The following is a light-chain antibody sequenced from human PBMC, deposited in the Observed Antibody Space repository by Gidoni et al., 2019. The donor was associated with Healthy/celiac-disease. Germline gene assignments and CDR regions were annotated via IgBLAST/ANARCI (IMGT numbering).Light chain of an antibody. Sequence: EIVLTQSPATLSLCPGERSTLSCRASQSVSSYLAWYQQKPGQAPRLLIYGASNRATGIPARFSGSGSGTDFTLTISSLEPEDFAVYYCQQRSNWSWTFGQGTKVEIK. CDR2: GAS. J-gene: IGKJ1*01. CDR3: QQRSNWSWT. V-gene: IGKV3-11*01. CDR1: QSVSSY.